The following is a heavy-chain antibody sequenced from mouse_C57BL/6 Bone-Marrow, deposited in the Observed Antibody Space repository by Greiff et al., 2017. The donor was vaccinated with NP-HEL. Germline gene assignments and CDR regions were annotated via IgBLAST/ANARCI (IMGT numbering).Heavy chain of an antibody. Sequence: VQLQQPGAELVMPLSSFPLSFPSSFYTFTIYFIHWVKQRPGQGLEWIGEIDPSDSYTNYNQKFKGKSTLTVDKSSSTAYMQLSSLTSEDSAVYYCAREGTTVVATDFDYWGQGTTLTVSS. D-gene: IGHD1-1*01. J-gene: IGHJ2*01. V-gene: IGHV1-69*01. CDR2: IDPSDSYT. CDR3: AREGTTVVATDFDY. CDR1: FYTFTIYF.